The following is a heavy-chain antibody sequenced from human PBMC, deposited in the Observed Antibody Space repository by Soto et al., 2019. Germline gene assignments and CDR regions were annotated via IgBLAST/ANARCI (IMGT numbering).Heavy chain of an antibody. D-gene: IGHD1-26*01. J-gene: IGHJ4*02. CDR3: ARTVGAAYYFDF. CDR2: VYTSGST. V-gene: IGHV4-4*07. CDR1: GDSMTKYY. Sequence: PSETLSLTCTVSGDSMTKYYLSWIRQPAGKGLECIGRVYTSGSTNYNPSLKSRVNMSIDTSNNHFSLTLKSVTAADTAVYYCARTVGAAYYFDFWGQGALVTVYS.